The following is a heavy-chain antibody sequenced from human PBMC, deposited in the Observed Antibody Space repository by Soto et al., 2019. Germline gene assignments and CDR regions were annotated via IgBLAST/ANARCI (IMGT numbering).Heavy chain of an antibody. CDR3: ARTGEGWNPTNWFDP. J-gene: IGHJ5*02. D-gene: IGHD1-1*01. V-gene: IGHV4-59*08. CDR1: GGSISSYY. CDR2: IYYSGST. Sequence: SETLSLTCTVSGGSISSYYWSWIRQPPGKGLEWIGYIYYSGSTNYNPSLKSRVTISVDTSKNQFSLKLSSVTAADTAVYYCARTGEGWNPTNWFDPWGQGTLVTVSS.